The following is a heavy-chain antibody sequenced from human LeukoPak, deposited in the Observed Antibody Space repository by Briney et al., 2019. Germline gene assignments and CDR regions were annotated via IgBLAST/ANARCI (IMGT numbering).Heavy chain of an antibody. J-gene: IGHJ6*03. CDR3: AKGGNSGRTYYYYHMDV. V-gene: IGHV3-23*01. CDR2: ISGSGGST. CDR1: GFTFSSYG. D-gene: IGHD6-19*01. Sequence: GGSLRLSCAASGFTFSSYGMSWVRQAPGEGLEWVSSISGSGGSTYYADSVKGRFTISRDSSKNTVYLQMNGLRAEDTAVYYCAKGGNSGRTYYYYHMDVWGKGTTVTVSS.